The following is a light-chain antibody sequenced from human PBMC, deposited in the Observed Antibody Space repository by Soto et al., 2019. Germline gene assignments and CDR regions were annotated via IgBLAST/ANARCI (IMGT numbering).Light chain of an antibody. J-gene: IGKJ2*01. V-gene: IGKV1-5*03. CDR2: KAS. Sequence: DIQMTQSPSTLSASVGDRVTITCRASQSISSWLAWYQQKPGKAPKLLIYKASSLESGVPSRFSGSGSGTEFTLTISSLQPDDFATYYCLQYNSYSTFGKGTKVDIK. CDR3: LQYNSYST. CDR1: QSISSW.